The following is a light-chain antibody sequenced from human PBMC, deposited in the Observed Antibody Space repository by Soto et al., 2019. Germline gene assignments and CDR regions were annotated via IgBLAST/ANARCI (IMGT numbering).Light chain of an antibody. Sequence: DIQMTQSATAMSASVGDRFTITCRASQSISNWLAWYQQKPGRLPRLLIYQASTLESGVPSRFSGSGSGTEFTLTISSLQPDDFATYYCQQYNTYLWTFGQGTKVDI. CDR3: QQYNTYLWT. CDR1: QSISNW. CDR2: QAS. J-gene: IGKJ1*01. V-gene: IGKV1-5*03.